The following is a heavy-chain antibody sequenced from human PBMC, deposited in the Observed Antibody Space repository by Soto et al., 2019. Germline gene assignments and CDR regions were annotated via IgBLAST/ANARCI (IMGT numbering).Heavy chain of an antibody. D-gene: IGHD3-3*01. Sequence: GASVKVSCKASGYTFTSYDINWVRQATGQGLEWMGWMNPNSGNTGYAQKFQGRVTMTRNTSISTAYMELSSLRSEDTAVYYCARGQYPFTIFGVVIGYYYYGMDVWGQGTTVTVSS. V-gene: IGHV1-8*01. CDR1: GYTFTSYD. CDR3: ARGQYPFTIFGVVIGYYYYGMDV. CDR2: MNPNSGNT. J-gene: IGHJ6*02.